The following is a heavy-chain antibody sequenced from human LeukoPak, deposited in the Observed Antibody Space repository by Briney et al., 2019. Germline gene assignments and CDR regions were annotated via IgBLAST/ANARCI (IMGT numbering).Heavy chain of an antibody. CDR3: ARDPSSSWIQLWSQPDY. CDR2: IKQDGSEK. Sequence: PGGSLRLSCAASGFTFSNFWMNWVRQAPGKGLEWVANIKQDGSEKYYVGSVKGRFTISSDNAKNSLYLQMNSLRAEDTAVYYCARDPSSSWIQLWSQPDYWGQGTLVTVSS. CDR1: GFTFSNFW. V-gene: IGHV3-7*01. D-gene: IGHD5-18*01. J-gene: IGHJ4*02.